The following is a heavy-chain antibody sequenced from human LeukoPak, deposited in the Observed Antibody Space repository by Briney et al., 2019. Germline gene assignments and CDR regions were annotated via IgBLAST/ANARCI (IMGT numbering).Heavy chain of an antibody. Sequence: GRSLRLSCAASGFTFSTYGMHWVRQAPGKGLEWVAIISYEGSRIYYADSVKGRFTISRDNSKNTLYLQMNSLRAEDTAMYHCAKDVVPAAIWGQGTRVTVSS. V-gene: IGHV3-30*18. CDR2: ISYEGSRI. D-gene: IGHD2-2*01. CDR1: GFTFSTYG. CDR3: AKDVVPAAI. J-gene: IGHJ4*02.